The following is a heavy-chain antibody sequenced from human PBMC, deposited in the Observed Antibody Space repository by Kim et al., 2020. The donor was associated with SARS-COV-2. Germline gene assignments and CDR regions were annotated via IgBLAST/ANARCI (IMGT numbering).Heavy chain of an antibody. CDR2: PKSGNN. Sequence: PKSGNNGYDKKFQGRVTMTRNTSISTAYMELSSLRSEDTAVYYCARLSDYWGPGTLVTVSS. J-gene: IGHJ4*02. V-gene: IGHV1-8*01. CDR3: ARLSDY.